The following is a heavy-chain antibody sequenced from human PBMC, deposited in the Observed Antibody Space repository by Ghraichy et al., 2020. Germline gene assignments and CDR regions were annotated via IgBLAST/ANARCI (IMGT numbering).Heavy chain of an antibody. CDR2: ITSTSSPI. D-gene: IGHD6-13*01. V-gene: IGHV3-48*01. J-gene: IGHJ6*02. CDR1: GFAFSTYS. Sequence: GGSLRLSCAASGFAFSTYSMDWVRQAPGKGLEWLSYITSTSSPIYYADSVKGRFANSRDNAKNSLYLQMNSLRVEDTAVYYCARARPRNSGSHQYYYGMDVWGQGTTVTVSS. CDR3: ARARPRNSGSHQYYYGMDV.